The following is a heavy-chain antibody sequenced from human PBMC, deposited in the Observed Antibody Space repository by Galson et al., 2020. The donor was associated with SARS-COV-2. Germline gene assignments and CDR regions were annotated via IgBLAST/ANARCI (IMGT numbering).Heavy chain of an antibody. CDR1: GDSINNNRYY. CDR2: IYYRGVT. D-gene: IGHD6-19*01. Sequence: SETLSLTCTVSGDSINNNRYYWGWLRQSPGKGLAWIGSIYYRGVTYFNPSLESRVTISVDTSSNQFSLKMNSVTAADTGIYYCAKHGPRIAVAAWFDPWGQGTLVTVSS. J-gene: IGHJ5*02. CDR3: AKHGPRIAVAAWFDP. V-gene: IGHV4-39*01.